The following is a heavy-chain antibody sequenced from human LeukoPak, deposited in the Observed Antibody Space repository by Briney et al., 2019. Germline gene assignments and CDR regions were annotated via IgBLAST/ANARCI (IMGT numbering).Heavy chain of an antibody. Sequence: ASVKVSCKASGYTFTGYYMHWVRQAPGQGLEWMGWINPNSGGTNYAQKFQGRVTMTRDTSISTAYMELSRQRSDDTAVYYCARGGSPIYYYYMDVWGKGTTVTISS. CDR2: INPNSGGT. CDR3: ARGGSPIYYYYMDV. J-gene: IGHJ6*03. V-gene: IGHV1-2*02. D-gene: IGHD2-2*01. CDR1: GYTFTGYY.